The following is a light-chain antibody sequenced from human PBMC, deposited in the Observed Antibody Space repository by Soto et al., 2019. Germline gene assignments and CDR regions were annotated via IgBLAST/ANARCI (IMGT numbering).Light chain of an antibody. J-gene: IGLJ1*01. CDR3: GTWDSSLSAGFV. V-gene: IGLV1-51*02. Sequence: QAVLTQPPSVFAAPGQKVTISCSGSSSSIGNNYVSWYQQLPGTAPKVLIYENNKRPSGIPDRFSGSKSGTSATLGITGLQSGDEADYYCGTWDSSLSAGFVFGTGTKVTVL. CDR2: ENN. CDR1: SSSIGNNY.